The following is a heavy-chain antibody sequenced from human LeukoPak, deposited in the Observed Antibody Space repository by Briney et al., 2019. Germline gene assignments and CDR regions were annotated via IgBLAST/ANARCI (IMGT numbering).Heavy chain of an antibody. CDR2: ISYDGSNK. CDR1: GFTFSSYA. Sequence: GRSLRLSCAASGFTFSSYAMHWVRQAPGKGLEWVAVISYDGSNKYYADSVKGRFTISRDNSKNTLYLQMNSLRAEDTAVYYCARAPSGTGFDYWGQGTLVTVSS. J-gene: IGHJ4*02. V-gene: IGHV3-30-3*01. D-gene: IGHD1-1*01. CDR3: ARAPSGTGFDY.